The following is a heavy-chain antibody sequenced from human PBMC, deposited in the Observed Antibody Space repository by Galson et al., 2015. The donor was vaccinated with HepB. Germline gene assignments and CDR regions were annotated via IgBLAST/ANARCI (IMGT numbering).Heavy chain of an antibody. CDR2: IHNSGRT. J-gene: IGHJ4*02. Sequence: SETLSLTCSVSDGSINSHTYYWGWIRQPPGKGLEWIANIHNSGRTYYNSSLKNRVTISVDTSKHQFSLKLTSVTAADTAVYYCARDASRLQHMEESYFFDYWGQGTLVTVSS. V-gene: IGHV4-39*02. D-gene: IGHD6-13*01. CDR1: DGSINSHTYY. CDR3: ARDASRLQHMEESYFFDY.